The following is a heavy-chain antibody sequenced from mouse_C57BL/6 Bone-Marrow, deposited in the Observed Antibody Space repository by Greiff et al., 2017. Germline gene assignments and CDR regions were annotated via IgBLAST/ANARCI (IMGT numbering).Heavy chain of an antibody. D-gene: IGHD1-1*01. CDR1: GFTFSSYA. CDR2: ISDGGSYT. Sequence: DVPLVESGGGLVKPGGSLKLSCAASGFTFSSYAMSWVRQTPEKRLEWVATISDGGSYTYYPDNVKGRFTISRDNAKNNLYLQMSHLKSEDTAMYYCARDRDYYGSYAMDYWGQGTSVTVSS. CDR3: ARDRDYYGSYAMDY. V-gene: IGHV5-4*01. J-gene: IGHJ4*01.